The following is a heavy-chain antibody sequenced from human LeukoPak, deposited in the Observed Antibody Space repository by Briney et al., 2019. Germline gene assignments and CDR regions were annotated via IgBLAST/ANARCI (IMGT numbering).Heavy chain of an antibody. V-gene: IGHV1-46*01. D-gene: IGHD2-2*01. CDR1: GYTFTSYY. J-gene: IGHJ6*03. CDR3: ARAFDTSWDYYYMDV. Sequence: ASVKVSCKASGYTFTSYYIHWVRQAPGQGLEWMGVINTGSGGTTYAQKFQGRVTMTRDTSTSTVYMELSSLRSEDTAVYYCARAFDTSWDYYYMDVWGKGTTVTVSS. CDR2: INTGSGGT.